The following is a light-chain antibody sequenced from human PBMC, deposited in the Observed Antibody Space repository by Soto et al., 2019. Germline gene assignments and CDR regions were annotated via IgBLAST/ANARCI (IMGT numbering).Light chain of an antibody. Sequence: EIVLTQSPSTLSLSPVERATLSCRASQSVSSYLAWYQQKPGQAPRLLIYDASNRATGIPARFSGSGSGTNFTLSISSLQPEDVATYYCQKYNTAPITFGQGTRLEIK. J-gene: IGKJ5*01. V-gene: IGKV3-11*01. CDR3: QKYNTAPIT. CDR2: DAS. CDR1: QSVSSY.